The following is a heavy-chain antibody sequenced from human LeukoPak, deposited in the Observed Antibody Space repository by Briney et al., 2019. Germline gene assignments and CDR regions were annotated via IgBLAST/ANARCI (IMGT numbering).Heavy chain of an antibody. J-gene: IGHJ5*02. Sequence: TTSETLSLTCAVSGGSISTYYWSWIRQPPGRGLEWIGYIYYSGSTDYNPSLKSRVTISVDTSKNQFSLKLSSVTAADTAVYYCARVDSSGWYKSWGQGTLVTVSS. D-gene: IGHD6-19*01. CDR1: GGSISTYY. V-gene: IGHV4-59*08. CDR3: ARVDSSGWYKS. CDR2: IYYSGST.